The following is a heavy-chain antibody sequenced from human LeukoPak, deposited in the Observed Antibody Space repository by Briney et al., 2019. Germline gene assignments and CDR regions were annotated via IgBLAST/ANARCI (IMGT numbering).Heavy chain of an antibody. Sequence: KASETLSLTCTVSGDSISSGGYYWSWIGQDQGKGLEWIVYIFHSGSTYYNPSLKSRVTMSVDTSKNQFSLKLSSVTAADTAVYLCARDRVSGIMTYAGFDPWGQGTPVTVSS. CDR2: IFHSGST. D-gene: IGHD2-2*01. CDR1: GDSISSGGYY. V-gene: IGHV4-31*03. CDR3: ARDRVSGIMTYAGFDP. J-gene: IGHJ5*02.